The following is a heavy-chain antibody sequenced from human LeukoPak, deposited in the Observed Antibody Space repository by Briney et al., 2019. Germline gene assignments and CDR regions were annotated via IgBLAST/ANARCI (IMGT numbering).Heavy chain of an antibody. V-gene: IGHV4-59*01. J-gene: IGHJ4*02. CDR2: IYYSGTT. CDR1: GGSIRSYY. Sequence: SETLSLTCTVSGGSIRSYYWSWIRQPPGEGMEWIGYIYYSGTTNYNPSLKSRVTISVDTSKNQFSLKLSSVTAADTAVYYCARDSSTWYGSFDYWGRGTLVTVSS. D-gene: IGHD6-13*01. CDR3: ARDSSTWYGSFDY.